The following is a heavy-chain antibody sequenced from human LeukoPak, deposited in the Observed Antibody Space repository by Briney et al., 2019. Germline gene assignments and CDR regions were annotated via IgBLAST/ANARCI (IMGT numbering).Heavy chain of an antibody. V-gene: IGHV1-8*01. CDR2: MNPKSGNK. Sequence: ASVKVSCKASGYTFTSHDINWVRQAAGQGLEWMGWMNPKSGNKGYPQKFQGRVNMTSNTSTSTAYMELSSLRSEDTAVYYCARGPITSGSYYDYYYNYNMDVWGQGTTVTVSS. D-gene: IGHD3-10*01. CDR1: GYTFTSHD. CDR3: ARGPITSGSYYDYYYNYNMDV. J-gene: IGHJ6*02.